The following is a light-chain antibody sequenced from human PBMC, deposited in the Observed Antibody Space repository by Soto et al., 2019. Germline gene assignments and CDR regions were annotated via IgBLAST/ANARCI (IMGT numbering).Light chain of an antibody. J-gene: IGLJ3*02. CDR3: CSFTSSNTVV. CDR2: EVS. Sequence: QSALTQPASVSGTPGQSTTFSCTGTSSDVGAYNYVSWYQQHPGKAPKLMIYEVSNRPSGVSNRFSGSKSGNTASLTISGLQAEDEADYYCCSFTSSNTVVFGGGTKLTVL. V-gene: IGLV2-14*01. CDR1: SSDVGAYNY.